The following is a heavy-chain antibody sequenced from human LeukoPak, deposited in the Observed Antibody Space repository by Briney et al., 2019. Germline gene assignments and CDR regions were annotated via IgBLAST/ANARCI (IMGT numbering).Heavy chain of an antibody. CDR2: IYYSGST. Sequence: PSETLSLTCTVSGGSVSSGSYYWGWIRQPPGKGLEWIGNIYYSGSTYYNPSLKSRVTISVDTSKNQFSLKLSSVTAADTAVYYCARAEGGPQLPLDYWGQGTLVTVSS. D-gene: IGHD2-2*01. V-gene: IGHV4-39*07. J-gene: IGHJ4*02. CDR1: GGSVSSGSYY. CDR3: ARAEGGPQLPLDY.